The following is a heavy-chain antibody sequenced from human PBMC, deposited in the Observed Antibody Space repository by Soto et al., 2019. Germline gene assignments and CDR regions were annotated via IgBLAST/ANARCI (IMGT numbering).Heavy chain of an antibody. V-gene: IGHV1-69*12. CDR2: IIPIFGTA. D-gene: IGHD5-18*01. Sequence: QVQLVQSGAEVKKPGSSVKVSCKASGGTFSSYASSWVRQAPGQGLEWMGGIIPIFGTANYAQKFQGRVTITADESTSTAYMELSSLRSQDTAVHYCASHTYGYLPLYDRGMDVWRQATTVTVSS. CDR1: GGTFSSYA. J-gene: IGHJ6*02. CDR3: ASHTYGYLPLYDRGMDV.